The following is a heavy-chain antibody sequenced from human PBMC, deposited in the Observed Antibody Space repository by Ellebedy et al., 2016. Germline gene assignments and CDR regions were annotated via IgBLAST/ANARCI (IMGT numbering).Heavy chain of an antibody. J-gene: IGHJ4*02. Sequence: GGSLRLXXAASGFTFSSYAMHWVRQAPGKGLEWVAVISYDGSNKYYADSVKGRFTISRDNSKNTLYLQMNSLRAEDTAVYYCARSSSVPYFDYWGQGTLVTVSS. CDR3: ARSSSVPYFDY. D-gene: IGHD6-6*01. V-gene: IGHV3-30-3*01. CDR2: ISYDGSNK. CDR1: GFTFSSYA.